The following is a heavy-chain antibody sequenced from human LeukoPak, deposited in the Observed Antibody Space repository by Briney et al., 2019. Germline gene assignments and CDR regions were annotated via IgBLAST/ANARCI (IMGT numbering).Heavy chain of an antibody. Sequence: GGSLRLSCAASGFTFSSYEMNWVRQAPGKGLEWVSYISSSDSTIYYADSEKGRFTISRDNAKNSLYLQMNSLRAEDTAVYYCAELGITMIGGVWGKGTTVTISS. D-gene: IGHD3-10*02. J-gene: IGHJ6*04. CDR3: AELGITMIGGV. CDR1: GFTFSSYE. V-gene: IGHV3-48*03. CDR2: ISSSDSTI.